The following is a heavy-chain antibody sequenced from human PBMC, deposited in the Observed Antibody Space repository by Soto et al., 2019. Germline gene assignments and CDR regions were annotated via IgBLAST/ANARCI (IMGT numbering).Heavy chain of an antibody. CDR3: ARGVGRSSWTSFDS. Sequence: SETLSLTCTVSGGSISSDYWSWIRQPAGKGLEWIGRIHTSENTHYNPSLRSRVSMSLDTSKNQLSLNLSSVTAADTAVYYCARGVGRSSWTSFDSWGQGTLVTVSS. V-gene: IGHV4-4*07. CDR2: IHTSENT. CDR1: GGSISSDY. J-gene: IGHJ4*02. D-gene: IGHD6-13*01.